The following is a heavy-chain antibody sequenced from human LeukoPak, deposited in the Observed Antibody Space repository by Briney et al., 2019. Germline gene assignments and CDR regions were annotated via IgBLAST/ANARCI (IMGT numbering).Heavy chain of an antibody. CDR1: GGSISSYY. D-gene: IGHD3-22*01. CDR3: ASDYDSSGYYYEGAFDI. V-gene: IGHV4-4*07. Sequence: KSSETLSLTCTVSGGSISSYYWSWIRQPAGKGLEWIGRIYTSGSTNYNPSLKSRVTMSVDTSKNQFSLKLSSVTAADTAVYYCASDYDSSGYYYEGAFDIWGQGTMATVSS. J-gene: IGHJ3*02. CDR2: IYTSGST.